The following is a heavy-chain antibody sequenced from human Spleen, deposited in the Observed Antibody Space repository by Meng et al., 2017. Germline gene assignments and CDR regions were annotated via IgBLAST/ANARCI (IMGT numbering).Heavy chain of an antibody. CDR1: GGSFSGYY. D-gene: IGHD5/OR15-5a*01. Sequence: QVQLLQGGAGLWKLSGTLSLTCAVYGGSFSGYYWSWIRQPPGKGLEWIGEINHSGSTNYNPSLKSRVTISIDTSNNQFSLNLSSVTAADTAVYYCARVSGYSVRIYLDYWGQGTLVTVSS. CDR3: ARVSGYSVRIYLDY. CDR2: INHSGST. V-gene: IGHV4-34*01. J-gene: IGHJ4*02.